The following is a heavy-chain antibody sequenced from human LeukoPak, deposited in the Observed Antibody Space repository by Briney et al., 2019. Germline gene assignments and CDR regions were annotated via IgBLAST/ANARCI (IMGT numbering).Heavy chain of an antibody. CDR1: GGSISSGGYY. J-gene: IGHJ4*02. D-gene: IGHD4-17*01. V-gene: IGHV4-31*03. Sequence: SETLSLTCTVSGGSISSGGYYRSWIRQHPGKGLEWIGYIYYSGSTYYNPSLKSRVTISVDTSKNQFSLKLSSVTAADTAVYYCARFIGGMTTVPDYFDYWGQGTLVTVSS. CDR3: ARFIGGMTTVPDYFDY. CDR2: IYYSGST.